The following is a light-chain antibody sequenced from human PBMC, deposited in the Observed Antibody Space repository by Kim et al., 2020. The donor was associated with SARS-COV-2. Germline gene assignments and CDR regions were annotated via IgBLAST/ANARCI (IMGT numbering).Light chain of an antibody. CDR3: AAWDDSLTGPM. J-gene: IGLJ3*02. CDR2: MNN. CDR1: RSNIGTNF. Sequence: QSVLTQPSSASGTPGQRVTISCSGTRSNIGTNFVYWYQQLPGTAPKLLIHMNNERPSGVPDRFSGSKSGTSASLAISGLQSEDEADYYCAAWDDSLTGPMFGAGTKLTVL. V-gene: IGLV1-47*01.